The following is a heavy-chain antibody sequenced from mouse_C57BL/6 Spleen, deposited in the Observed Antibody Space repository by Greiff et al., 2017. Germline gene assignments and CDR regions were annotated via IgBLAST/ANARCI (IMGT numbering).Heavy chain of an antibody. J-gene: IGHJ3*01. V-gene: IGHV1-81*01. CDR3: ARYANWDWFAY. D-gene: IGHD4-1*01. CDR1: GYTFTSYG. CDR2: IYPRSGNT. Sequence: VQLQQSGAELARPGASVKLSCKASGYTFTSYGISWVKQRTGQGLEWIGEIYPRSGNTYYTEKFKGKATLTADKSSSTAYMELRSLTSEDSAVYFCARYANWDWFAYWGQGTLVTVSA.